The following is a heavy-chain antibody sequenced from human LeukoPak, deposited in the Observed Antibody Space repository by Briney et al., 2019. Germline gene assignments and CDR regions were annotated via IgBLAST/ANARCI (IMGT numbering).Heavy chain of an antibody. CDR3: AKGSDGDPGWAVDY. CDR2: ISGSGGST. Sequence: GGSLRLSCAASGFTFSSYAMSWVRQAPGKGLEWVSAISGSGGSTYYADSVKGRFTISRDNSKNALYLQMNSLRAEDTAVYYCAKGSDGDPGWAVDYWGQGTLVTVSS. V-gene: IGHV3-23*01. CDR1: GFTFSSYA. D-gene: IGHD4-17*01. J-gene: IGHJ4*02.